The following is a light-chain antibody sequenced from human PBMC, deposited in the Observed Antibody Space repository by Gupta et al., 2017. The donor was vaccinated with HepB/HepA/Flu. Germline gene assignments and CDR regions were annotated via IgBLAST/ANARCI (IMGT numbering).Light chain of an antibody. V-gene: IGLV1-44*01. J-gene: IGLJ1*01. Sequence: QSVLTQPPSASGTPGQRVTISCSGSDSNIGRNTVSWYQQVPGTAPTLLIYGDDQRPSGVPDRFSGSKSGTSASLVISGLQAEDEADCYCASWDDSLNGFAFGPGTKVTVL. CDR3: ASWDDSLNGFA. CDR1: DSNIGRNT. CDR2: GDD.